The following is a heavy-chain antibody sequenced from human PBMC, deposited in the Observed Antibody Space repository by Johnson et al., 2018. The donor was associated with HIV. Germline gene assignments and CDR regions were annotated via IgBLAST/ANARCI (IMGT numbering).Heavy chain of an antibody. CDR1: GFTFSSYG. CDR2: ISYDGSDK. V-gene: IGHV3-30*18. D-gene: IGHD2-21*01. CDR3: AKGPQGIATPDAFDI. J-gene: IGHJ3*02. Sequence: VQLVESGGGVVQPGRSLILSCAASGFTFSSYGMHWVRQAPGKGLEWAAVISYDGSDKYYADSVKGRFTISRDNSKNTLYLQMNSLRAEDTAVYYCAKGPQGIATPDAFDIWGQGTMVTVSS.